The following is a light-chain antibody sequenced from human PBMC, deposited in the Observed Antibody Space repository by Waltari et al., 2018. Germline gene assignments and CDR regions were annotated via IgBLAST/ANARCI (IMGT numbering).Light chain of an antibody. CDR2: SSS. Sequence: DIQMTQSPSSVSASVGDRVTIPCRASQDISSWLAWYQQQPGQAPELLFYSSSTLHFGVPSRFSVSRSGTEFSLTITGLQPDDSATYFCQQANSFPYTYGQGTKLDI. J-gene: IGKJ2*01. CDR3: QQANSFPYT. V-gene: IGKV1D-12*01. CDR1: QDISSW.